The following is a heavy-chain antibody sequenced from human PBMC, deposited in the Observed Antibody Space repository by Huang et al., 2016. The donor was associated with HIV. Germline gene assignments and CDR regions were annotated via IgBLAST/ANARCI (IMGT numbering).Heavy chain of an antibody. Sequence: QVQLQESGPGLVKPSETLSLTYPVSGDSISSFYGSWIRKPPGKGLEWIGYIYYSGSTNYNPSLKSRVTISVDTSKNQFSLKLSSVTAADTAVYYCARGIGYSGRYFDYWGQGALVTVSS. CDR1: GDSISSFY. J-gene: IGHJ4*02. D-gene: IGHD6-13*01. CDR3: ARGIGYSGRYFDY. CDR2: IYYSGST. V-gene: IGHV4-59*01.